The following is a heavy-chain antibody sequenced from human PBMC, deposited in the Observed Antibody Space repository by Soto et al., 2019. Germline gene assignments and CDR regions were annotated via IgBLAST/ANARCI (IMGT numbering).Heavy chain of an antibody. CDR3: ARTLRYFDWLPPHLFDY. CDR2: ISVDGNRK. D-gene: IGHD3-9*01. J-gene: IGHJ4*02. CDR1: GFTFRSYA. V-gene: IGHV3-30-3*01. Sequence: GGSLRLSCAASGFTFRSYAMHWVRQAPGKGLEWMAMISVDGNRKYYADYVKDRLTIFRDNSKNTLHLQMNTLRTEDTAVYYCARTLRYFDWLPPHLFDYWGRGTLVTVSS.